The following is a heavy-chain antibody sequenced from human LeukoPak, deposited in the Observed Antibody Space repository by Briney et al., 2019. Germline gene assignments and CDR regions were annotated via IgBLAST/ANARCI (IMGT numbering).Heavy chain of an antibody. D-gene: IGHD3-22*01. J-gene: IGHJ5*02. V-gene: IGHV1-46*01. Sequence: ASVKVSCKASGYTFTSYYMHWVRQAPGQGLEWMGIINPSGGSTSYAQKFQGRVTMTRGMSTSTVYMELSSLRSEDTAVYYCARGYYDSSGYPWFDPWGQGTLVTVSS. CDR1: GYTFTSYY. CDR2: INPSGGST. CDR3: ARGYYDSSGYPWFDP.